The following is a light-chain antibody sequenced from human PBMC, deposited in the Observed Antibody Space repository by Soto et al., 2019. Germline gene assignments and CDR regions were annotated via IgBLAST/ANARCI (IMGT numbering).Light chain of an antibody. CDR1: QSVNSWN. CDR3: QQYGSSPPMYT. CDR2: GAS. V-gene: IGKV3-20*01. Sequence: ETVLTQSPGTLSLSPGERATLSCRASQSVNSWNLAWYQQKPGQAPRLLIYGASSRATGIPDRFSGSGSGTDFTLTISRLEPEDFAVYYCQQYGSSPPMYTFGQGTKLEIK. J-gene: IGKJ2*01.